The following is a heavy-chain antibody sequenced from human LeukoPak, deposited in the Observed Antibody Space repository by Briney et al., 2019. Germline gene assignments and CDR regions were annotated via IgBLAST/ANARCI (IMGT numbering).Heavy chain of an antibody. D-gene: IGHD2-21*02. CDR1: GGTFNSYA. CDR2: IIPIFGTT. CDR3: AANGYCGSDCYYYFDY. Sequence: ASVKVSCKASGGTFNSYAFSWVRQAPGQGLEWMGGIIPIFGTTNYAQKFQGRVTITADESTTTAYMELSSLRSEDTAVYYCAANGYCGSDCYYYFDYWGQGTLVTISS. J-gene: IGHJ4*02. V-gene: IGHV1-69*13.